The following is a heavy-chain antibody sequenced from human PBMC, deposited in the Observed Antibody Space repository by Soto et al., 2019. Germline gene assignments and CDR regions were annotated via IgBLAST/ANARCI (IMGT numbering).Heavy chain of an antibody. CDR3: ARHNYGSGSTYFDY. J-gene: IGHJ4*02. CDR2: INHSGST. D-gene: IGHD3-10*01. CDR1: GGSFSGYS. V-gene: IGHV4-34*01. Sequence: SETLSLTCAVYGGSFSGYSWGWIRQPPGKGLEWIGEINHSGSTNYIPSLKSRVTISVDTSKNQFSLKLNSMTAADTAVYYCARHNYGSGSTYFDYWGQG.